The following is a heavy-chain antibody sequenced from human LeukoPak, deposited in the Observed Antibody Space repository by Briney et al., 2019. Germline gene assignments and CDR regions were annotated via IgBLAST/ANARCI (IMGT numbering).Heavy chain of an antibody. D-gene: IGHD5-24*01. V-gene: IGHV3-15*01. J-gene: IGHJ4*02. Sequence: GGSLRLSCAASGFTFSNAWMSWVRQAPGKGLEWVGRIKSKTDGGTTDYAAPVKGRFTISRDDSKNTLYLQMNSLKTEDTAVYYCTTGDGDGYIVDYWGQGTLVTVSS. CDR2: IKSKTDGGTT. CDR3: TTGDGDGYIVDY. CDR1: GFTFSNAW.